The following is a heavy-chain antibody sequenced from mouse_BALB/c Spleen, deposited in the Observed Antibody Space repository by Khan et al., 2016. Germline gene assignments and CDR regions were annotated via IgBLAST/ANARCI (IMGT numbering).Heavy chain of an antibody. D-gene: IGHD1-2*01. CDR2: IRYSGST. J-gene: IGHJ1*01. CDR3: TRSPTATRYFDV. V-gene: IGHV3-2*02. CDR1: GYSITSDYA. Sequence: EVQLQESGPGLVKPSQSLSLTCNVTGYSITSDYAWNWIRQFPGNKLEWMGYIRYSGSTTYNPSLKSRISITRDTSKNQFFLQLYSVTTEDTATYYCTRSPTATRYFDVWGAGTTVTVSS.